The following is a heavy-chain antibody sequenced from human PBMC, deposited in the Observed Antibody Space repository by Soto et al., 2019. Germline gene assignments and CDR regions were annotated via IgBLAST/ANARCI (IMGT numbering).Heavy chain of an antibody. CDR3: ARATYYDILTGDGMDV. V-gene: IGHV4-31*03. Sequence: PSETLSLTCTVSGGSISSGGYYWSWIRQHPGKGLEWIGYIYYSGSTNYNPSLKSRVTISVDTSKNQFSLKLSSVTAADTAVYYCARATYYDILTGDGMDVWGQGTTVTVSS. CDR1: GGSISSGGYY. J-gene: IGHJ6*02. D-gene: IGHD3-9*01. CDR2: IYYSGST.